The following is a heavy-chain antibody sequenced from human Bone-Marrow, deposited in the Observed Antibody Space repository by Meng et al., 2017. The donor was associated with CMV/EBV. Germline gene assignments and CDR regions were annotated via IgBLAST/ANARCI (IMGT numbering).Heavy chain of an antibody. CDR3: ARGGQQLVLGHFNY. V-gene: IGHV1-18*01. Sequence: QVQLVQSAPESKKPGAEVKVSCNAFGYTFTSYGISWVRQATGPGLHWMAWINAYNGNTNYAQKFQGRVTMTTDTSTSTAYMELRSLRSDDTAVYYCARGGQQLVLGHFNYWGQGTLVTVSS. J-gene: IGHJ4*02. D-gene: IGHD6-13*01. CDR1: GYTFTSYG. CDR2: INAYNGNT.